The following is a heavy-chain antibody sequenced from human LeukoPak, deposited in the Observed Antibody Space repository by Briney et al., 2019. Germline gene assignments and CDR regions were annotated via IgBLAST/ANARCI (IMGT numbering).Heavy chain of an antibody. CDR2: IYYSGST. CDR1: GGSMSSYY. CDR3: ARLPYYYGMDV. V-gene: IGHV4-59*08. J-gene: IGHJ6*02. Sequence: SETLSLTCTVSGGSMSSYYWSRIRQPPGKGLEWIGYIYYSGSTNYNPSLKSRVTISVDTSKNQFSLKLSSVTAADTAVYYCARLPYYYGMDVWGQGTTVTVSS.